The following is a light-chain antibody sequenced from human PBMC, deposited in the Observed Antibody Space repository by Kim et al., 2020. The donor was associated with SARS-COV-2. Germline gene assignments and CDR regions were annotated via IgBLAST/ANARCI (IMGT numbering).Light chain of an antibody. Sequence: EIVLTQSPGTLSLYPGERATLSCRASQSVSSSYLAWYQQKPGQAPRLLIYGASSRATDIPDRFSGSGSGTDFTLTISRLEPEDFAVYFCQQYGSSPLTFGGGTKVDIK. CDR2: GAS. J-gene: IGKJ4*01. CDR3: QQYGSSPLT. V-gene: IGKV3-20*01. CDR1: QSVSSSY.